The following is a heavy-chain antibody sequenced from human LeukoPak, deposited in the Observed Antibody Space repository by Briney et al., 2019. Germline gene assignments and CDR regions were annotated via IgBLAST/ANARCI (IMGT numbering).Heavy chain of an antibody. D-gene: IGHD3-22*01. Sequence: GGSLRLSCAASGFTFSSYSMNWVRQAPGKGLEWVSSISSSSSYIYCADSVKGRFTISRDNAKNSLYLQMNSLRAEDTAVYYCARVNYDSSGYYLNYFDYWGQGTLVTVSS. CDR2: ISSSSSYI. V-gene: IGHV3-21*01. CDR1: GFTFSSYS. CDR3: ARVNYDSSGYYLNYFDY. J-gene: IGHJ4*02.